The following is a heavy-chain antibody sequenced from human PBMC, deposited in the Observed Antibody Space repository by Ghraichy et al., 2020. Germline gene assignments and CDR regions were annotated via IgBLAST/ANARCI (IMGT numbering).Heavy chain of an antibody. CDR3: ARDSSTNCFDY. D-gene: IGHD2-2*01. CDR1: GFTFSSYW. CDR2: IKQDGSEK. Sequence: GGSLRLSCAASGFTFSSYWMSWVRQAPGKGLEWVANIKQDGSEKYYVDSVKGRFTISRDNAENSLYLQMNSLRAEDTAVYYCARDSSTNCFDYWGQGTLVTVSS. J-gene: IGHJ4*02. V-gene: IGHV3-7*01.